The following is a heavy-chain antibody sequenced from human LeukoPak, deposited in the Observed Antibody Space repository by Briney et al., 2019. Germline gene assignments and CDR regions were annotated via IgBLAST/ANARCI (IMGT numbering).Heavy chain of an antibody. D-gene: IGHD3-22*01. Sequence: SVTVSCKASGGTFSSHAISWVRQAPGQGLEWMGRIIPMLGTPDYAQKFQGRITIIADKSTNTASMELSSLRSEDTAVYYCARAFTLTYYYDSSGYAFDIWGQGTMVTVSS. CDR3: ARAFTLTYYYDSSGYAFDI. CDR2: IIPMLGTP. CDR1: GGTFSSHA. J-gene: IGHJ3*02. V-gene: IGHV1-69*04.